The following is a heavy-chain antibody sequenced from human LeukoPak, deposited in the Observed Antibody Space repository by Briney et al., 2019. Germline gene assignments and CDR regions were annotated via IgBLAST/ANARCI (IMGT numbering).Heavy chain of an antibody. J-gene: IGHJ4*02. V-gene: IGHV4-39*01. CDR1: GGSISSSSYY. D-gene: IGHD4-17*01. CDR3: ARHLRTTVTIDY. Sequence: SETLSHTCTVSGGSISSSSYYWGWIRQPPGKGQEWIGSIYYSGSTYYNPSLKSRVTISVDTSKNQFSLKLSSVTAADTAVYYSARHLRTTVTIDYWGQGTLVTVSS. CDR2: IYYSGST.